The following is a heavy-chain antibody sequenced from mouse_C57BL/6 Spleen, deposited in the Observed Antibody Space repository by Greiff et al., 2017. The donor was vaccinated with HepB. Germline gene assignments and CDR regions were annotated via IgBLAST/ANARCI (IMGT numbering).Heavy chain of an antibody. CDR3: AREDGYPWFAY. J-gene: IGHJ3*01. D-gene: IGHD2-3*01. Sequence: EVQGVESGGGLVKPGGSLKLSCAASGFTFSSYAMSWVRQTPEKRLEWVATISDGGSYTYYPDNVKGRFTISRDNAKNNLYLQMSHLKSEDTAMYYCAREDGYPWFAYWGQGTLVTVSA. CDR1: GFTFSSYA. CDR2: ISDGGSYT. V-gene: IGHV5-4*01.